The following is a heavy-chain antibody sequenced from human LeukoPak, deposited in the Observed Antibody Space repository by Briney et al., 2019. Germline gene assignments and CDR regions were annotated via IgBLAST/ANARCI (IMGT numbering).Heavy chain of an antibody. CDR1: EFTFSSYG. CDR3: AKEGTYNNFWSGYFH. V-gene: IGHV3-30*18. D-gene: IGHD3-3*01. CDR2: ISYDGSNK. Sequence: GRSLRLSCAASEFTFSSYGMHWVRQAPGKGLEWVAVISYDGSNKYYADSVKGRFTISRDNSKNTLYLQMNSLRAEDTALYYCAKEGTYNNFWSGYFHWGQGALVTVSS. J-gene: IGHJ4*02.